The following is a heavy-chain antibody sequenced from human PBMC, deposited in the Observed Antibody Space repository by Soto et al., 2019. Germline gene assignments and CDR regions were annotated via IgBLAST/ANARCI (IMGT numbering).Heavy chain of an antibody. V-gene: IGHV3-9*01. CDR3: AKSRSSGWSPPDS. J-gene: IGHJ4*02. CDR2: ISGNSGAI. Sequence: EVQLVESGGGSVQPGRSLRLSCAASGFTFDDYVMLWVRLLPGKCLEWVSGISGNSGAIGYADSVKGRFTISRDNAKSSLYLQMNSLRPEDTALYYCAKSRSSGWSPPDSWGQGTLVTVSS. CDR1: GFTFDDYV. D-gene: IGHD6-19*01.